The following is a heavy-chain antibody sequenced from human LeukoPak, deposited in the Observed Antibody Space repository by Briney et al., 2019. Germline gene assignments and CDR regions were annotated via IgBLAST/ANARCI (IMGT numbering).Heavy chain of an antibody. CDR2: IIPIFGTA. CDR3: ARDVGGWYDY. V-gene: IGHV1-69*13. CDR1: GGTFSSYA. D-gene: IGHD6-19*01. J-gene: IGHJ4*02. Sequence: ASVKVSCKASGGTFSSYAISWVRQAPGQGLEWMGGIIPIFGTANYAQKFQGRVTITADESTSTAYMELRSLRSDDTAVYYCARDVGGWYDYWGQGTLVTVSS.